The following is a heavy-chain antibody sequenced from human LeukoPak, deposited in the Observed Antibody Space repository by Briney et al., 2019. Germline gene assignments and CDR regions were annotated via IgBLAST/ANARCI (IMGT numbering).Heavy chain of an antibody. CDR3: ARDFCSSEACPFRDDAFDI. CDR1: GGSLSTHH. J-gene: IGHJ3*02. D-gene: IGHD2-2*01. V-gene: IGHV3-53*01. Sequence: ETLSLTCVVSGGSLSTHHWSWVRQAPGKGLEWVSIIYSDGSTYYADSVKGRFTISRDNFKNILYFDMNSLRVEDTAVYYCARDFCSSEACPFRDDAFDIWGQGTKVTVSS. CDR2: IYSDGST.